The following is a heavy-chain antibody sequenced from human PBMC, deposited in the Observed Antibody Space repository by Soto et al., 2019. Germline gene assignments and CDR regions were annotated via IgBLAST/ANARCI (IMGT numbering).Heavy chain of an antibody. V-gene: IGHV1-69*01. CDR1: GGTFSSYA. CDR3: SRDRRITMVRGVMTYYGMDV. J-gene: IGHJ6*02. D-gene: IGHD3-10*01. CDR2: LIPIFGTA. Sequence: QVQLVQSGAEVKKPGSSVKVSCKASGGTFSSYAISWVRQAPGQGLEWMGGLIPIFGTANYAQKFQGRVTITADESTSTAYMELSSLRSEDTAVYYCSRDRRITMVRGVMTYYGMDVWGQGTTVTFSS.